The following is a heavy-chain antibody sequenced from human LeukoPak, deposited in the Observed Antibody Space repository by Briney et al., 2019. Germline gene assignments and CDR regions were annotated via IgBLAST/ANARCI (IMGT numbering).Heavy chain of an antibody. CDR3: ARDLPPLPRFLEGTLYYYYYMDV. J-gene: IGHJ6*03. D-gene: IGHD3-3*01. Sequence: PGGSLRLSCAASEFTFSGYWMSWVRQAPGKGLEWVANIKQDGSEKYYVDSVKGRFTISRDNAKNSLFLQMNSLRAEDTAVYYCARDLPPLPRFLEGTLYYYYYMDVWGKGTTVTVSS. V-gene: IGHV3-7*01. CDR1: EFTFSGYW. CDR2: IKQDGSEK.